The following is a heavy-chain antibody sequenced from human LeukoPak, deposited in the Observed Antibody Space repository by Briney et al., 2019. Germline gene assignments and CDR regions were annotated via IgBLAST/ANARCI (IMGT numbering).Heavy chain of an antibody. J-gene: IGHJ4*02. CDR3: AKGGYYYDSSGFDY. V-gene: IGHV3-7*03. CDR2: IKQHGSEK. Sequence: GGSLRLSCAASGFTFSNDWMSWVCQGPGKGLEWVANIKQHGSEKNYVNSVKGRFTISRDNSKNTLYLQMNSLRAEDTAVYYCAKGGYYYDSSGFDYWGQGTLVTVSS. CDR1: GFTFSNDW. D-gene: IGHD3-22*01.